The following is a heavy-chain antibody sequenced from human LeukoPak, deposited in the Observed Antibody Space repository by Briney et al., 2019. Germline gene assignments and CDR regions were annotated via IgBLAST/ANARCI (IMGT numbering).Heavy chain of an antibody. V-gene: IGHV3-48*01. D-gene: IGHD6-13*01. CDR2: ISSSSSTI. CDR1: GFTFSSYS. J-gene: IGHJ5*02. Sequence: GGSLRLSCAASGFTFSSYSMNWVRQAPGKGLEWVLYISSSSSTIYYADSVKGRFTISRDNAKNSLYLQMNSLRVEDTAVYYCAREGDSRHGLDPWGQGTLVTVSS. CDR3: AREGDSRHGLDP.